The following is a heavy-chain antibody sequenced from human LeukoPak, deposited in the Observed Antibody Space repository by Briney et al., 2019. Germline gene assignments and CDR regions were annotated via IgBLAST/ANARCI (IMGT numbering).Heavy chain of an antibody. CDR1: GFTFDDYA. CDR3: AKDIGEYYYYYYMDV. CDR2: ISWNSGSI. J-gene: IGHJ6*03. D-gene: IGHD3-10*01. Sequence: PGGSLRLSCAASGFTFDDYAMHWVRQAPGKGLEWVSGISWNSGSIGYADSVKGRFTISRDNAKNSLYLQMNSLRVEDTALYYCAKDIGEYYYYYYMDVWGKGTTVTISS. V-gene: IGHV3-9*01.